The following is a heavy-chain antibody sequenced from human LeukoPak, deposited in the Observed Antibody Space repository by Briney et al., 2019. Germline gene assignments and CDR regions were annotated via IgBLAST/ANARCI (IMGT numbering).Heavy chain of an antibody. J-gene: IGHJ4*02. CDR3: ARNLPTLPY. V-gene: IGHV3-7*01. CDR1: GFTFSNYW. Sequence: GGSLRLSCAASGFTFSNYWMNWVRQAPGKGLEWVANIKEDGSEQYYVDSVKGRFTVSRDNTKNTVYPQMNSLRVEDTAVYYCARNLPTLPYWGRGTLATVSP. D-gene: IGHD2-15*01. CDR2: IKEDGSEQ.